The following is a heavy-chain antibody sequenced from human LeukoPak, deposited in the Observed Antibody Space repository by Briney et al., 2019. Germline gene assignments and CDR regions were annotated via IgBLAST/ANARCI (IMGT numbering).Heavy chain of an antibody. CDR3: ARVAIRGYQLLFGY. CDR2: ISVYNGNT. CDR1: GYTFTSYG. D-gene: IGHD2-2*01. J-gene: IGHJ4*02. Sequence: ASVKVSCKASGYTFTSYGITWVRQAPGQGLEWMGWISVYNGNTNYAQKLQGRVTMTTDTSTSTASMELSRLRSDDTAVYYCARVAIRGYQLLFGYWGQGTLVTVSS. V-gene: IGHV1-18*01.